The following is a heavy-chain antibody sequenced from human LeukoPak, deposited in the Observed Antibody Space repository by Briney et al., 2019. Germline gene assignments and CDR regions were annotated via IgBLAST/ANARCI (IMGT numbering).Heavy chain of an antibody. Sequence: ASVKVSCKASGYTFTSYYMHWVRQAPGQGLEWMGIINPSGGSTSYAQKFQGRVTMTRDTSTDTAYMELSSLRSEDTAVYYCATRDLYARELPSYYFDYWGQGTLDTVSS. D-gene: IGHD1-26*01. CDR3: ATRDLYARELPSYYFDY. V-gene: IGHV1-46*01. CDR2: INPSGGST. J-gene: IGHJ4*02. CDR1: GYTFTSYY.